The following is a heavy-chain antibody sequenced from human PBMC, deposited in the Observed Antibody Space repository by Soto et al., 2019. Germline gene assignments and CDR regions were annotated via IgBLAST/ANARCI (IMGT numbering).Heavy chain of an antibody. D-gene: IGHD6-13*01. Sequence: QVQLVESGGGVVQPGRSLRLSGAASGLTFSNYGRHWVGRPPGKGLEWVAVISYDASDTYYADSVKGRFTISRDNSKNTLFLQMNSLRTDDTAVYYCAKDPGYSNSWPFDYWGQGTLVTVSS. CDR2: ISYDASDT. CDR1: GLTFSNYG. V-gene: IGHV3-30*18. J-gene: IGHJ4*02. CDR3: AKDPGYSNSWPFDY.